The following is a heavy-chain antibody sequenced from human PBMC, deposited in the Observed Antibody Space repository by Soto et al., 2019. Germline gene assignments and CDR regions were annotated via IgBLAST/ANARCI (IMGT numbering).Heavy chain of an antibody. D-gene: IGHD1-1*01. V-gene: IGHV3-30*18. J-gene: IGHJ4*02. CDR1: GFTFSSYG. CDR2: ISYDGSNK. Sequence: QVQLVESGGGVVQPGRSLRLSCAASGFTFSSYGMHWVRQAPGKGLEWVAVISYDGSNKYYADSVKGRFTISRDNSKHTLYLQMNSLRAEDTAVYYCAKSRYRPPGTTLKGYFDYWGQGTLVTVSS. CDR3: AKSRYRPPGTTLKGYFDY.